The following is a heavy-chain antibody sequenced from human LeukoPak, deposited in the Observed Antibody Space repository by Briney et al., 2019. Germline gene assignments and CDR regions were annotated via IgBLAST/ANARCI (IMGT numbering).Heavy chain of an antibody. J-gene: IGHJ4*02. CDR3: ARHNQDSGSYSDH. D-gene: IGHD1-26*01. V-gene: IGHV4-39*01. Sequence: SETLSLTCTVSGGSISSRSYYWGWIRQPPGKGLEWIGSIYYSGSTYYNPSLKSRVTIYVDTSKNQLSLKLSSVTAADTAVYYCARHNQDSGSYSDHWGQGTLVTVSS. CDR1: GGSISSRSYY. CDR2: IYYSGST.